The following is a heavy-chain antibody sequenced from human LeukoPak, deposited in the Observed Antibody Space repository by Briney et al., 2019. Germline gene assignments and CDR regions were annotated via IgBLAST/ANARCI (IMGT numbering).Heavy chain of an antibody. Sequence: GGSLRLSCAASGLTFSRYWMNWVRQAPGRGLEWVATMKEDGSEKDYVDSVKGRFTISRDNAKNSLYLQMNSLRAEDTAVYYCARGIDNWGQGTLVTVSS. CDR3: ARGIDN. CDR1: GLTFSRYW. CDR2: MKEDGSEK. J-gene: IGHJ4*02. V-gene: IGHV3-7*04.